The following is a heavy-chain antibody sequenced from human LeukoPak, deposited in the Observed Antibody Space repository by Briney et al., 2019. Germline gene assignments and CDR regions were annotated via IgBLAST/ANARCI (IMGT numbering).Heavy chain of an antibody. V-gene: IGHV1-18*01. J-gene: IGHJ6*02. CDR1: GYTFTSYG. CDR3: ASRTMVRGVLNLYGMDV. D-gene: IGHD3-10*01. Sequence: ASVKVSCKASGYTFTSYGISWVRQAPGQGLEWMGWISAYNGNTNYAQKLQGRVTLTTDTSTSTAYMELRSLRSDDTAVYYCASRTMVRGVLNLYGMDVWGQGTTVTVSS. CDR2: ISAYNGNT.